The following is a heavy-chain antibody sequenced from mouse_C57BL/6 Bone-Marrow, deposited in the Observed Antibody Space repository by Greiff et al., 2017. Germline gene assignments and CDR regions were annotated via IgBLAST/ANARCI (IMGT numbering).Heavy chain of an antibody. V-gene: IGHV5-4*01. CDR1: GFTFSSYA. D-gene: IGHD2-3*01. CDR2: ISDGGSYT. Sequence: EVQRVESGGGLVKPGGSLKLSCAASGFTFSSYAMSWVRQTPEKRLEWVATISDGGSYTYYPDNVKVRFTISRDNAKNNLYLQMSHLKSEDTAMYYCARAMALPAMDYWGQGTSVTVSS. J-gene: IGHJ4*01. CDR3: ARAMALPAMDY.